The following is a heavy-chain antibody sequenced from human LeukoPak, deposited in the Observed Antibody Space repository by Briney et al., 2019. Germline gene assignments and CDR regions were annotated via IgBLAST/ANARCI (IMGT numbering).Heavy chain of an antibody. CDR2: IWYDGSNK. J-gene: IGHJ4*02. Sequence: GGSLRLSCAASGFTFSSYGMHWVRQAPGKGLEWVAVIWYDGSNKYYADSVKGRFTISRDNSKNTLYLQMNSLRAEDTAVYYCARDGVYPLGDYWGQGTLVTVSP. V-gene: IGHV3-33*01. CDR3: ARDGVYPLGDY. CDR1: GFTFSSYG. D-gene: IGHD6-6*01.